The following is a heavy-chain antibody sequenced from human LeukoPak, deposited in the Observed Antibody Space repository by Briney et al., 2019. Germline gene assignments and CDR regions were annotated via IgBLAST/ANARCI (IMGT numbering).Heavy chain of an antibody. J-gene: IGHJ4*02. CDR3: ATIKRGSIYGYFDF. V-gene: IGHV4-59*11. CDR1: GGSTGTHY. CDR2: VFDSERT. Sequence: SETLSLTCTVSGGSTGTHYWSWIRQPPRKGLEWIGYVFDSERTKDNPSLKSRATISADTSKNQFCLRLTSVTAADSAVYYCATIKRGSIYGYFDFWGQGVLVTVSS. D-gene: IGHD5-18*01.